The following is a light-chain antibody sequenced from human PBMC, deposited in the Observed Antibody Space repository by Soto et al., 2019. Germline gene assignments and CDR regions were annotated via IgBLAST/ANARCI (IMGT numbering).Light chain of an antibody. CDR1: QSISTW. V-gene: IGKV1-5*03. CDR2: KAS. J-gene: IGKJ4*01. Sequence: DIQMTQSPSTRSASVGDRVTITGRARQSISTWLAWYQHKPGKAPKLLIYKASKLEGGFPSRFGGSGSGTEFNIPIISLQPADFANYYCQPYNTSPLPFGGRNPVAIQ. CDR3: QPYNTSPLP.